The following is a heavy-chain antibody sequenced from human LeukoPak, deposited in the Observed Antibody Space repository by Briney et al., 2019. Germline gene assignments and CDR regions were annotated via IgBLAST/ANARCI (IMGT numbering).Heavy chain of an antibody. V-gene: IGHV1-2*02. D-gene: IGHD3-16*02. CDR3: ARDTLGLGELSLYDQ. CDR2: MNPNSSGT. Sequence: ASVKVSCKASGYTLTGYYMHWVRQAPGQGLEWMGWMNPNSSGTKYAQKFQGRVTMTRDTSISTAYMELSRLRSDDTAMYYCARDTLGLGELSLYDQWGQGTLVTVFS. CDR1: GYTLTGYY. J-gene: IGHJ5*02.